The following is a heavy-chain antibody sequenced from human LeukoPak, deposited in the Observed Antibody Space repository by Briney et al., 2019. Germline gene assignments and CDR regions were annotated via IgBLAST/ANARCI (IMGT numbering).Heavy chain of an antibody. CDR3: ARADCSGSTCYLRRSWFDP. CDR1: GFTFSSYS. J-gene: IGHJ5*02. V-gene: IGHV3-48*01. Sequence: PGGSLRLSCAASGFTFSSYSMNWVRQAPGKGLEWVSYISSSSSTIYYADSVKGRFTISRDNAKNSLYLQMNSLRAEDTAVYYCARADCSGSTCYLRRSWFDPWGQGTLVTVSS. CDR2: ISSSSSTI. D-gene: IGHD2-2*01.